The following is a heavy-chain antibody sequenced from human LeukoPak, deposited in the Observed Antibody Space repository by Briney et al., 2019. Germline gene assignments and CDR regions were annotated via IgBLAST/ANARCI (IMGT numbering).Heavy chain of an antibody. D-gene: IGHD6-19*01. CDR2: IYGGGST. Sequence: GGSLRLSCAASGFTVSSNYMSWVRQAPGKGLEWVSVIYGGGSTYYADSVKGRFTISRDNSKNTLYLQMNSLRAEDTAVYYCARDGGYSSGRGAFDIWGQGTMVTVSS. CDR1: GFTVSSNY. V-gene: IGHV3-53*01. J-gene: IGHJ3*02. CDR3: ARDGGYSSGRGAFDI.